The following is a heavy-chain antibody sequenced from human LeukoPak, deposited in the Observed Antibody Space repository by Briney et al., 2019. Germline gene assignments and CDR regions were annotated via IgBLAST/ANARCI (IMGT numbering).Heavy chain of an antibody. CDR1: GYTFTSYY. J-gene: IGHJ4*02. CDR3: AREADGSGYCSSTSCYELFDY. V-gene: IGHV1-46*01. D-gene: IGHD2-2*01. Sequence: ASVKVSCKASGYTFTSYYMHWVRQAPGQGLEWMGIINPGGGSTSYAQKFQGRVTMTTDTSTSTAYMELRSLRSDDTAVYYCAREADGSGYCSSTSCYELFDYWGQGTLVTVSS. CDR2: INPGGGST.